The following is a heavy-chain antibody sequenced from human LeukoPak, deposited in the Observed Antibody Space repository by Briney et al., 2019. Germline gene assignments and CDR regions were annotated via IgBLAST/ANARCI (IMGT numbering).Heavy chain of an antibody. V-gene: IGHV4-59*08. CDR2: MYSSGSS. D-gene: IGHD3-10*01. J-gene: IGHJ5*02. CDR3: ARLGFSHPGAYWFDP. CDR1: GGSISGYF. Sequence: SETLSLTCAVSGGSISGYFWSWIRQPPGKGLEWIAYMYSSGSSNFNPSLKSRVTMSVDTSKHQFSLKLSSVTVADTAVYYCARLGFSHPGAYWFDPWGQGTLVTVSS.